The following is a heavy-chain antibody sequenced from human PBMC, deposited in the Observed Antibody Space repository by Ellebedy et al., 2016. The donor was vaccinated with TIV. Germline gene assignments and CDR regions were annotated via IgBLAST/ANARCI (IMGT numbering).Heavy chain of an antibody. CDR3: AREEIQLWPDF. CDR1: GGSVTNYY. V-gene: IGHV4-59*02. J-gene: IGHJ4*02. CDR2: IYYSGST. Sequence: MPSETLSLTCTVSGGSVTNYYWSWIRQSPGKGLECIGYIYYSGSTTYNPSLRRRVTISIDTSKNQFSLTLNSVTAADTAIYYCAREEIQLWPDFWGQGTLVTVSS. D-gene: IGHD5-18*01.